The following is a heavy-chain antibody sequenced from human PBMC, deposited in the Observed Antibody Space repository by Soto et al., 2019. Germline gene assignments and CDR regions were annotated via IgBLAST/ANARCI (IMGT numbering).Heavy chain of an antibody. V-gene: IGHV3-23*01. J-gene: IGHJ4*02. Sequence: PVGSLRLSCAASGFTFSNYSMSWVRQAPGKVLDLVSAIIGDASNIYXXDSVKGRXXISRYNSKNTXYLQMXILIVDDTAIYYCARNTIPHPHYWSQGTLVTVSS. CDR3: ARNTIPHPHY. CDR1: GFTFSNYS. D-gene: IGHD1-1*01. CDR2: IIGDASNI.